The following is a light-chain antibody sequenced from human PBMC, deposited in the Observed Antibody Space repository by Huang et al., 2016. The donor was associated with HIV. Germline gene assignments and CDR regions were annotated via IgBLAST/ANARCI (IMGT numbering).Light chain of an antibody. CDR3: QYGET. CDR2: EIS. V-gene: IGKV1-5*03. CDR1: QNISSW. J-gene: IGKJ1*01. Sequence: DIQMTQSPSTLSAFLGDRLTTTCRASQNISSWLAWYQQKPGKAPRLLIYEISSLESVVPSRFSGSGSGTEFTLTISSLQPDDIGTYYCQYGETFGQGSKVEVK.